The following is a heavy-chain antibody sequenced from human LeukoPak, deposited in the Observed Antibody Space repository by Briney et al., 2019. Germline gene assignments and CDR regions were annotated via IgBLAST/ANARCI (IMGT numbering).Heavy chain of an antibody. CDR2: ISAYNGKI. J-gene: IGHJ4*02. CDR3: ATTHGYTNSWYGY. V-gene: IGHV1-18*01. D-gene: IGHD6-13*01. CDR1: GYNFTNYG. Sequence: ASVKVSCQASGYNFTNYGISWVRQAPGQGLEWVGWISAYNGKINYAQKFQGRVTMTTDTSTNTAYMEVRSLRSDGTAVYYCATTHGYTNSWYGYGGQETLVSVS.